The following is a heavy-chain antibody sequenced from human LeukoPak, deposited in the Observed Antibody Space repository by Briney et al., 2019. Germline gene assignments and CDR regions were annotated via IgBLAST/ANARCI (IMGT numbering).Heavy chain of an antibody. CDR1: GFTFDDYA. CDR2: ISWNSGSI. D-gene: IGHD2-2*03. CDR3: AKDMDIVVVPAASFDY. Sequence: PGRSLRLSCKVSGFTFDDYAMHWVRQAPGKGLEWVSGISWNSGSIGYADSVKGRFTISRDNAKNSLYLQMNSLRAEDTALYYCAKDMDIVVVPAASFDYWGQGTLVTVSS. J-gene: IGHJ4*02. V-gene: IGHV3-9*01.